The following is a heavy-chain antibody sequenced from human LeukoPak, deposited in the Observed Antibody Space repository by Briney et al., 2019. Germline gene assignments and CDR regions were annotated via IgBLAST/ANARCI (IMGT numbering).Heavy chain of an antibody. CDR1: GFDFSNNG. V-gene: IGHV3-30*02. Sequence: QPGGSLRLSCGASGFDFSNNGMHWVRQAPDKGLEWVAFIRYDAANQYYADSVKGRFTISRDNSKNTLYLEMDSLRSEDTAIYHCAKDIAVSDSYFDYWGQGTLVTVTS. CDR3: AKDIAVSDSYFDY. D-gene: IGHD6-19*01. CDR2: IRYDAANQ. J-gene: IGHJ4*02.